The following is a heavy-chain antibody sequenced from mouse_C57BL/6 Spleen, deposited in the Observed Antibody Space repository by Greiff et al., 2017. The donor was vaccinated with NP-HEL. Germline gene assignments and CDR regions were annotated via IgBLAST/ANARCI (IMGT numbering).Heavy chain of an antibody. J-gene: IGHJ4*01. CDR1: GYTFTSYW. V-gene: IGHV1-55*01. Sequence: VQLQQSGAELVKPGASVKMSCKASGYTFTSYWITWVKQRPGQGLEWIGDIYPGSGSTNYNEKFKSTATLTVDTSSSTAYMQLSSLTSEDSAVYYCARWCSSQYYYAMDYWGQGTSVTVSS. CDR2: IYPGSGST. CDR3: ARWCSSQYYYAMDY. D-gene: IGHD1-1*01.